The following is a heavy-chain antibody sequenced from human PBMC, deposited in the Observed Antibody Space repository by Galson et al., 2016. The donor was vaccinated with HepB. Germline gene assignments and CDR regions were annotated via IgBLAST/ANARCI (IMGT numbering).Heavy chain of an antibody. J-gene: IGHJ4*02. Sequence: SETLSLTCTVSGGSISSSSYWWGWIRQPPGKGLEWIGSIYYSGSTYYNPSLKSRITMSVDSSKKQFSLRLNSVTAADTAVYFCGRHATFDSSSGNCWGQGTLVIVSS. CDR3: GRHATFDSSSGNC. V-gene: IGHV4-39*01. CDR1: GGSISSSSYW. D-gene: IGHD3-22*01. CDR2: IYYSGST.